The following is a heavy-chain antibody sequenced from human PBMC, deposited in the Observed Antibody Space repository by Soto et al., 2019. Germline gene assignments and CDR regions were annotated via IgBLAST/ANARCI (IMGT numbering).Heavy chain of an antibody. Sequence: AGSMKLSCAASGFTFSSYGVPLVLKDPGKGLEWVAVIWYDGSNKYYADSVKGRFTISRDNSKNTLYLQMNSLRAEDTAVYYCARDRGYDYYGMDVWGQGTTVTVSS. CDR1: GFTFSSYG. CDR3: ARDRGYDYYGMDV. V-gene: IGHV3-33*01. J-gene: IGHJ6*02. CDR2: IWYDGSNK.